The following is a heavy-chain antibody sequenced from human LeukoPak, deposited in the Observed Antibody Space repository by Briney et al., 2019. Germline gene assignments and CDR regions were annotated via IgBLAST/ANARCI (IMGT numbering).Heavy chain of an antibody. CDR1: GYTFTSYG. CDR2: ISAYNGNT. Sequence: GASVKISCKASGYTFTSYGISWVRQAPGQVLEWMGWISAYNGNTNYAQKLQGRVTMTTDTSTSTAYMELRSLRSDDTAVYYCARQLWPQYYFDYWGQGTLVTVSS. J-gene: IGHJ4*02. D-gene: IGHD5-18*01. CDR3: ARQLWPQYYFDY. V-gene: IGHV1-18*01.